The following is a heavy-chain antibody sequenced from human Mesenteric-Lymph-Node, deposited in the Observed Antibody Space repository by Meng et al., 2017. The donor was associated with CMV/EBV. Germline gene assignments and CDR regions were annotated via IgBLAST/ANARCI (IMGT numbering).Heavy chain of an antibody. D-gene: IGHD3-22*01. J-gene: IGHJ4*02. CDR2: IYDTGNT. V-gene: IGHV4-59*01. CDR3: ARVFASGYRTYYIDY. Sequence: SETLSLTCTVSGGSISNYYWSWIRQPPGKGLEWIGYIYDTGNTDYNPSLKSRVTISLDTSRNQFALKLTSVTAADTAVYYCARVFASGYRTYYIDYWGQGTLVTVSS. CDR1: GGSISNYY.